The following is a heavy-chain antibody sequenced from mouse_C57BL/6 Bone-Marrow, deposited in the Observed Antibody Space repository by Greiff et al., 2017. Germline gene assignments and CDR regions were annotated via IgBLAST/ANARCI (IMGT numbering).Heavy chain of an antibody. J-gene: IGHJ2*01. V-gene: IGHV1-81*01. CDR3: GRSKGYYYGSSADY. D-gene: IGHD1-1*01. CDR2: IYPRSGNT. Sequence: VQLQQSGAELARPGASVKLSCKASGYTFTSYGISWVKQRTGQGLEWIGEIYPRSGNTYYNEKFKGKATLTADKSSSTAYMGLRGLTSEDSAVYCCGRSKGYYYGSSADYWGQGTTLTVSS. CDR1: GYTFTSYG.